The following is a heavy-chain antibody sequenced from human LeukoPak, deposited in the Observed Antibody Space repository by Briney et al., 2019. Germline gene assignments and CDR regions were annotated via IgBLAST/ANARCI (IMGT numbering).Heavy chain of an antibody. CDR3: AKALNYWYFDL. CDR2: ISGSGGST. V-gene: IGHV3-23*01. J-gene: IGHJ2*01. Sequence: GGSLRLSCAASGFTFSSYAMSWVRQAPGKGLEWVSAISGSGGSTYYPDSVKGRFTVSRDNSKNTLYLQMNSLRAEDTATYYCAKALNYWYFDLWGRGNLVTVSS. CDR1: GFTFSSYA.